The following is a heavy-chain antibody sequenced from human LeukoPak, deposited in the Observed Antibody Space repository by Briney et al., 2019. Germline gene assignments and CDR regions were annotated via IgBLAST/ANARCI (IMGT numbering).Heavy chain of an antibody. Sequence: SLTXTVXGGSIXXYYWSXXRXXAGKXLEXIGXIYTSGSTNYNPSLKSRVTMSVDRSKNQFSLKLSSVTAADTAVYYCASTTSTPLYYYYGMDVWGQGTTVTVSS. D-gene: IGHD1-26*01. CDR3: ASTTSTPLYYYYGMDV. V-gene: IGHV4-4*07. CDR1: GGSIXXYY. CDR2: IYTSGST. J-gene: IGHJ6*02.